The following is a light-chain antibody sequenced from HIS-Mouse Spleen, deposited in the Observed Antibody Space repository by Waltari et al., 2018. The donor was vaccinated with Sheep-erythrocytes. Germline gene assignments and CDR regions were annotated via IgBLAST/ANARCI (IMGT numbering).Light chain of an antibody. CDR3: SSYAGSNNWV. CDR1: SSDVGGYNY. J-gene: IGLJ3*02. V-gene: IGLV2-8*01. CDR2: EVS. Sequence: QSALTQPPSASGSPGQSVTISCTGTSSDVGGYNYVSWYQQHPGKAPKLMIYEVSKRAPGVPGRFSGSKAGNTASLTGSGLQAEDEADYYCSSYAGSNNWVFGGGTKLTVL.